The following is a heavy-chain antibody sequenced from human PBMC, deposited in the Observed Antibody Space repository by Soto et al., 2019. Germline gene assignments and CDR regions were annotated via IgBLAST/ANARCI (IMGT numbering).Heavy chain of an antibody. V-gene: IGHV4-39*01. D-gene: IGHD6-19*01. J-gene: IGHJ3*02. CDR3: ATLAVAGWTGAFDI. CDR1: GGSISGSSYY. Sequence: ASETLSLTCTVSGGSISGSSYYWGWIRQPPGKGLEWIGTIYYSGAAYYNPSLQSRVTISVDTSSNQFSMKLNSVTAADTAVYYCATLAVAGWTGAFDIRGQGTMVTVSS. CDR2: IYYSGAA.